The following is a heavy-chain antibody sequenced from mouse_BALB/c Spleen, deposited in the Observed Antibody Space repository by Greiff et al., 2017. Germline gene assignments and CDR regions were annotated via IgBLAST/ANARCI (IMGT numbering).Heavy chain of an antibody. D-gene: IGHD1-1*01. CDR2: ISYDGSN. CDR1: GYSITSGYY. Sequence: VQLKESGPGLVKPSQSLSLTCSVTGYSITSGYYWNWIRQFPGNQLEWMGYISYDGSNNYNPSLKNRISITRDTSKKQFFLKLNSVTTEDTATYYCARDPHYYGSSLYYFDYWGQGTTLTVSS. V-gene: IGHV3-6*02. CDR3: ARDPHYYGSSLYYFDY. J-gene: IGHJ2*01.